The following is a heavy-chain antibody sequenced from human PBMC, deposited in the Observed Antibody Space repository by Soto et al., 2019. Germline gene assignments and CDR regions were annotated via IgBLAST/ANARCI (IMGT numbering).Heavy chain of an antibody. J-gene: IGHJ6*03. CDR1: GYTFTSYD. Sequence: ASVKVSCKASGYTFTSYDFNWVRQATGQGLEWMGWMNPNSGNTGYAQKFQGRVTMTRNTSISTAYMELSSLRSEDTAVYYCARGRSPPGYYYYMDVWGKGTTVTVSS. CDR3: ARGRSPPGYYYYMDV. V-gene: IGHV1-8*01. CDR2: MNPNSGNT.